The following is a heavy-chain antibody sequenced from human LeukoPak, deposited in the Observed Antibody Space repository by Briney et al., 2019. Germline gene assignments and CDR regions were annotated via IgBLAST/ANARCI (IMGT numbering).Heavy chain of an antibody. CDR3: AKDTYVWGSYRYAIEIDY. CDR1: GFTFSSYA. D-gene: IGHD3-16*02. J-gene: IGHJ4*02. V-gene: IGHV3-23*01. Sequence: LGGSLRLSCAASGFTFSSYAMSWVRQAPGKGLEWVSAISGSGGSTYYTDSVKGRFTISRDNSKNTLYLQMNSLRAEDTAVYYCAKDTYVWGSYRYAIEIDYWGQGTLVTVSS. CDR2: ISGSGGST.